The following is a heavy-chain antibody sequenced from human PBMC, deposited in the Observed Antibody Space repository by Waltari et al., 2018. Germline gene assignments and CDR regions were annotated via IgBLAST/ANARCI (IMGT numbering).Heavy chain of an antibody. D-gene: IGHD2-2*01. CDR2: INYDGSQK. V-gene: IGHV3-7*01. CDR1: GFTFSRYW. J-gene: IGHJ4*02. CDR3: AKSRGFEY. Sequence: EVQLVESGGGLVQPGGSLRLSCGASGFTFSRYWMGWVRQTPGKGLGGVANINYDGSQKYYVDSVKGRFTISRDNAKNSVYLQMNSLRVEDTAVYYCAKSRGFEYWGQGSLITVSS.